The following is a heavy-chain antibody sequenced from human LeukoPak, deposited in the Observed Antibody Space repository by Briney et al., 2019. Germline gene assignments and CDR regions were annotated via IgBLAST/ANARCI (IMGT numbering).Heavy chain of an antibody. D-gene: IGHD5-24*01. J-gene: IGHJ4*02. V-gene: IGHV4-59*01. CDR1: GGSISSYY. CDR2: IYYSGST. CDR3: ARGGDGYNHYFDY. Sequence: SETLSLTCTVSGGSISSYYWSWIRQPPGKGLEWIGHIYYSGSTNYNPSLKSRVTISVDTSKKQFSLKLTSVTAADTAVYYCARGGDGYNHYFDYWGQGTLVTVSS.